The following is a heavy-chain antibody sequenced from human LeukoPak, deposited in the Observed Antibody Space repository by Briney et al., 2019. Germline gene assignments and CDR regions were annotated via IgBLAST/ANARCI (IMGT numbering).Heavy chain of an antibody. CDR1: GFTFSSYG. CDR2: IWCDGSNK. J-gene: IGHJ4*02. CDR3: ASFSGYSYGLQAFY. Sequence: GRSLRLSCAASGFTFSSYGMHRVRQAPGKGLEWVAVIWCDGSNKYYADSVKGRFTISRDNSKNTLYLQMNSLRAEDTAVYYCASFSGYSYGLQAFYWGQGTLVTVSS. D-gene: IGHD5-18*01. V-gene: IGHV3-33*01.